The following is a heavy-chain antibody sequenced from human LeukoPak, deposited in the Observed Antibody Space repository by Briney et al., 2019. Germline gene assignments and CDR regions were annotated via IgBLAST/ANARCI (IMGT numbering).Heavy chain of an antibody. CDR3: ARSADYYGMDV. J-gene: IGHJ6*02. V-gene: IGHV4-30-2*01. D-gene: IGHD3-3*01. CDR1: XXXXSSGGYS. CDR2: IYHSGST. Sequence: SETLSLTCAVSXXXXSSGGYSWSWIRXXXXXXXEWIGYIYHSGSTYYNPSLKSRVTISVDRSKNQFSLKLSSVTAADTAVYYCARSADYYGMDVWGQGTTVTVSS.